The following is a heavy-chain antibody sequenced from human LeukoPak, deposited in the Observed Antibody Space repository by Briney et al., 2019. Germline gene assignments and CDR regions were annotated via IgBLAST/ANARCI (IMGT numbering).Heavy chain of an antibody. D-gene: IGHD3-22*01. CDR1: GYTFTNYY. Sequence: GASVKVSCKASGYTFTNYYMNWVRQAPGQGLEWMGIINPSGGSTSYAQKFQGRVTMTRDMSTSTVYMELSRLRSEDTAVYYCARDEGRVDSSGYFFGWFDPWGQGTLVTVSS. CDR3: ARDEGRVDSSGYFFGWFDP. CDR2: INPSGGST. V-gene: IGHV1-46*01. J-gene: IGHJ5*02.